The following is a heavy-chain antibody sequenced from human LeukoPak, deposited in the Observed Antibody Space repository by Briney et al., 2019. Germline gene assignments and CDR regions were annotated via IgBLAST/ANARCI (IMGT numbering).Heavy chain of an antibody. CDR2: IKSRTDGGTT. CDR3: TTVGNPAYFYS. V-gene: IGHV3-15*01. CDR1: GFTFSIYW. D-gene: IGHD1-26*01. Sequence: GGSLRLSCAASGFTFSIYWMSWVRQAPGKGLEWVGRIKSRTDGGTTDHAAPVKGRFTISRDDSKNTLYLQMNSLKTEDTAVYCCTTVGNPAYFYSWGQGTLVTVSS. J-gene: IGHJ4*02.